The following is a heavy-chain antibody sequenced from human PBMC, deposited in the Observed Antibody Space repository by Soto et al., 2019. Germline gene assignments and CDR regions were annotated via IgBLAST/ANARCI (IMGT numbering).Heavy chain of an antibody. V-gene: IGHV4-34*01. J-gene: IGHJ4*02. CDR1: GGSFSGYY. Sequence: QVQLQQWGAGLLKPSETLSLTCAVYGGSFSGYYWSWIRQPPGKGLEWIGEINHSGSTNYNPSLKSRVTISVDTSKIHFSLKLSSVTAADTAVYYCARGPPLPTMIVVVITPHFDYWGQGTLVTVSS. D-gene: IGHD3-22*01. CDR2: INHSGST. CDR3: ARGPPLPTMIVVVITPHFDY.